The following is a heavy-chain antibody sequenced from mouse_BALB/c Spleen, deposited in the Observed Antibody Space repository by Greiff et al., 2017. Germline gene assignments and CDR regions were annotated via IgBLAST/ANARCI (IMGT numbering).Heavy chain of an antibody. J-gene: IGHJ4*01. CDR1: GFTFSSFG. CDR3: ASDYYGNYPYAMDY. Sequence: EVQGVESGGGLVQPGGSRKLSCAASGFTFSSFGMHWVRQAPEKGLEWVAYISSGSSTIYYADTVKGRFTISRDNPKNTLFLQMTSLRSEDTAMYYCASDYYGNYPYAMDYWGQGTSVTVAS. V-gene: IGHV5-17*02. D-gene: IGHD2-1*01. CDR2: ISSGSSTI.